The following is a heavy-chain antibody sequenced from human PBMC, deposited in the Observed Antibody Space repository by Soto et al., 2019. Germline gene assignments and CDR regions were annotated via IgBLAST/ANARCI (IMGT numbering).Heavy chain of an antibody. J-gene: IGHJ4*02. CDR3: ARDRRRSWFDY. CDR2: INHSGST. Sequence: SETLSLTCAVYGGSFSGYYWSWIRQPPGKGLEWIGEINHSGSTNYNPSLKSRVTISVDTSKNQFSLKLSSVTAADTAVYYCARDRRRSWFDYWGQGTLVTVSS. V-gene: IGHV4-34*01. D-gene: IGHD6-13*01. CDR1: GGSFSGYY.